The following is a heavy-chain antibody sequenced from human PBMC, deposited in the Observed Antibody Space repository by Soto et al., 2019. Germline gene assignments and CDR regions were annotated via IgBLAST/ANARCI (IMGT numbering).Heavy chain of an antibody. CDR2: IYYSGST. D-gene: IGHD1-26*01. CDR3: ARQPTRSGSLNWFDP. Sequence: SETLSLTCTVSGVSISSSSYYWGWIRQPPGKGLEWIGSIYYSGSTYYNPSLKSRVTISVDTSKNQFSLKLSSVTAADTAVYYCARQPTRSGSLNWFDPWGQGTLLTVSS. CDR1: GVSISSSSYY. J-gene: IGHJ5*02. V-gene: IGHV4-39*01.